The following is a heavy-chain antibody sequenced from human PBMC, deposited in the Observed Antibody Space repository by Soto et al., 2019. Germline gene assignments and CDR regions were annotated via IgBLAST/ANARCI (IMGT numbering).Heavy chain of an antibody. Sequence: QVQLVESGGGVVQPGRSLRLSCAASGFTFSSYGMHWVRQAPGKGLEWVAVISYDGSNKYYADSVKGRFTISRDNSKNTLYLQMNSLRAEDTAVYSCARLMVRGVICAGDYWGQGTLVTVSS. CDR3: ARLMVRGVICAGDY. CDR1: GFTFSSYG. J-gene: IGHJ4*02. CDR2: ISYDGSNK. D-gene: IGHD3-10*01. V-gene: IGHV3-30*03.